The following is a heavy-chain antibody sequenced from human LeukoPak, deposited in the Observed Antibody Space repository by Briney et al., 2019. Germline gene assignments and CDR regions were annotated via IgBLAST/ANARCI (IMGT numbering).Heavy chain of an antibody. V-gene: IGHV3-23*01. CDR2: ISGSGGST. J-gene: IGHJ4*02. CDR3: AKGGRAYYDSSGYFDY. CDR1: GFTFSSYA. D-gene: IGHD3-22*01. Sequence: PGGSLRLSCAASGFTFSSYAMSWVRQAPGKGLEWVSAISGSGGSTYYADSVKGRFTISRDNSKNTLYLQMNSLRAEDTAVYYCAKGGRAYYDSSGYFDYWGQGTLVTVSS.